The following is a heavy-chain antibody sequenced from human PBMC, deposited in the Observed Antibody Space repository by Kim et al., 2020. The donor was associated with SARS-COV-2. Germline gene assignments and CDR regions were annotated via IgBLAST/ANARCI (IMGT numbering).Heavy chain of an antibody. J-gene: IGHJ3*02. Sequence: ASVKVSCKASGYTFTRSYIHWVRQAPGQGLEWMGIIDPSGGSTTYAQKFQGRVTMTRDTSTSTVYMELSSLRSEDTAVYYCARDGELEQQLVQGDDPFDIWGQGTMVTVSS. CDR3: ARDGELEQQLVQGDDPFDI. D-gene: IGHD6-13*01. V-gene: IGHV1-46*01. CDR2: IDPSGGST. CDR1: GYTFTRSY.